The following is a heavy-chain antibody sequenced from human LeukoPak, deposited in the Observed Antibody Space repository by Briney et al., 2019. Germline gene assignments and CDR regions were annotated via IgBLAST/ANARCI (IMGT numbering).Heavy chain of an antibody. CDR1: GYSISSGYY. D-gene: IGHD1/OR15-1a*01. J-gene: IGHJ4*02. V-gene: IGHV4-38-2*02. CDR3: ARSLEQGYFDY. CDR2: IYHSGST. Sequence: SETLSLTCTVSGYSISSGYYWGWIRQPPGKGLEWIGSIYHSGSTYYNPSLKSRVTISVDTSKNQFSLKMSSVTAADTAVYYCARSLEQGYFDYWGRGTLVTVSS.